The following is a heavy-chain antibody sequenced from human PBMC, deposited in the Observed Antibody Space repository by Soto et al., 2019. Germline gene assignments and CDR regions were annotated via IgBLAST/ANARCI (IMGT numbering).Heavy chain of an antibody. Sequence: EVQLSESGGDLRQPGGSLRLSCAATGFTFTNYAMKWVRQTPGKGLEWVSGISASGGLKYYADSVRGRFTVSRDNSQNTLYLQQDYLRDEDTALYYCAREVGAPSGWLDPRGQRTQVTVSS. D-gene: IGHD1-26*01. V-gene: IGHV3-23*01. CDR1: GFTFTNYA. CDR2: ISASGGLK. CDR3: AREVGAPSGWLDP. J-gene: IGHJ5*02.